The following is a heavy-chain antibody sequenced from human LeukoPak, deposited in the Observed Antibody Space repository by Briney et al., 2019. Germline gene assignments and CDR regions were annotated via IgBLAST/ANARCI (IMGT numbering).Heavy chain of an antibody. J-gene: IGHJ4*02. V-gene: IGHV3-30-3*01. CDR2: ISYDGSDK. CDR1: GFTLRSYA. CDR3: ARDVSYFDY. Sequence: GGSLRLSCAASGFTLRSYAMHWVRQAPGKGLEWVAAISYDGSDKYFADSVKGRFTISRDNSKNTLYLQMDSLRAEDTAVYYCARDVSYFDYWGQGTLVTVSS.